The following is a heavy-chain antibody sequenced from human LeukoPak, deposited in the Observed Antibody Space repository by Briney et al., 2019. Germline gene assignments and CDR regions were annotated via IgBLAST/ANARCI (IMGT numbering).Heavy chain of an antibody. CDR2: IYYTGST. CDR1: GASISSYY. V-gene: IGHV4-59*01. J-gene: IGHJ6*03. CDR3: ARTTEGGYTYDYFYYYYMDV. Sequence: SETLSLTCTVSGASISSYYWSWIRQPPGKGLEWIGYIYYTGSTNYNPSLKSRVTMSVDTSKNQFSLKLSSVTAADTAVYYCARTTEGGYTYDYFYYYYMDVWGKGTTVTISS. D-gene: IGHD5-18*01.